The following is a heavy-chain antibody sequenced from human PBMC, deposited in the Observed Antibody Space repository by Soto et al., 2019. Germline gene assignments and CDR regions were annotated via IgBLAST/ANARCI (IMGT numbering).Heavy chain of an antibody. D-gene: IGHD7-27*01. Sequence: GGSLRLSCAASGFTVSSNYMSWVRQAPGKGLEWVSVIYSGGSTYYADSVKGRFTISRDNSKNTLYLQMNSLRAEDTAVYYCARERHLTGDAFDIWGQGTMVTVSS. CDR2: IYSGGST. CDR3: ARERHLTGDAFDI. CDR1: GFTVSSNY. V-gene: IGHV3-53*01. J-gene: IGHJ3*02.